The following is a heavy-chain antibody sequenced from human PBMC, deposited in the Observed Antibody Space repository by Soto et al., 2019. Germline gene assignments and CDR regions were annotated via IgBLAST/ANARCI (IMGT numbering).Heavy chain of an antibody. V-gene: IGHV3-21*01. CDR3: ARSSFDY. Sequence: GGSLRLSCAASGFTFSGYTMNWVRQAPGKGLEWVSSITSGSSYIYYADSVKGRFTISDNAKNSLYLQINSLRAEDTAMYYCARSSFDYWGQGTLVTVSS. CDR2: ITSGSSYI. J-gene: IGHJ4*02. CDR1: GFTFSGYT.